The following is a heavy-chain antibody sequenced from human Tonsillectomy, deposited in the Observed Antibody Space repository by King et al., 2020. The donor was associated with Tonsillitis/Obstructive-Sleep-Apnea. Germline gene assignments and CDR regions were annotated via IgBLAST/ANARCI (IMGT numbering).Heavy chain of an antibody. CDR3: ARGISQPSYCSGGSCYHYYFDY. CDR2: INWNGGST. D-gene: IGHD2-15*01. J-gene: IGHJ4*02. Sequence: VQLVESGGGVVRPGGSLRLSCAASGFTFDDYGMSWVRQAPGKGLEWVSGINWNGGSTGYADSVKGRFTISRDNAKNSLYLQMNSLRAEDTALYYCARGISQPSYCSGGSCYHYYFDYWGQGTLVTVSS. CDR1: GFTFDDYG. V-gene: IGHV3-20*04.